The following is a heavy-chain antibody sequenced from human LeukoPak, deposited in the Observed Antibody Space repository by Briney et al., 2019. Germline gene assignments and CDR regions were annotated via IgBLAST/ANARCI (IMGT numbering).Heavy chain of an antibody. V-gene: IGHV3-21*04. CDR2: ISSSSTHI. CDR3: AKSGYNRFDY. CDR1: GFTFSTYD. J-gene: IGHJ4*02. Sequence: GGSLRLSCEVFGFTFSTYDMNWVRQAPGKGLEWVSSISSSSTHIYYADSAKGRFTISRENTKNSLFLQMNSLRAEDTAVYYCAKSGYNRFDYWGQGTLVTVSS. D-gene: IGHD5-24*01.